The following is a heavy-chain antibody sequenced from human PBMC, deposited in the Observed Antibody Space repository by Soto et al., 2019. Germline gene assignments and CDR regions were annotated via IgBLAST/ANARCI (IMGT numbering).Heavy chain of an antibody. CDR1: GGSISSSSYY. V-gene: IGHV4-39*01. CDR3: ARPIAAAAFDY. CDR2: IYYSGST. Sequence: QLQLQESGPGLVKPSETLSLTCTVSGGSISSSSYYWGWIRQPPGKGLEWIGSIYYSGSTYYNPSLKSRGTVSVDTSKNQFSLKLSSVTAADTTVYYCARPIAAAAFDYWGQGTLVTVSS. D-gene: IGHD6-13*01. J-gene: IGHJ4*02.